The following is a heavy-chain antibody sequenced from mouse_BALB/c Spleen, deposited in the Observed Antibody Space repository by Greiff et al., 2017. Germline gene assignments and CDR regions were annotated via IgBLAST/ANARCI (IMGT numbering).Heavy chain of an antibody. D-gene: IGHD2-14*01. CDR1: GYTFTSYW. Sequence: QVQLQQSGAELARPGASVKLSCKASGYTFTSYWMPWVKQRPGQGLEWIGAIYPGDGDTRYTQKFKGKATLTADKSSSTAYMQLSSLASEDSAVYYCARGVLHYWGQGTTLTVSS. V-gene: IGHV1-87*01. CDR2: IYPGDGDT. J-gene: IGHJ2*01. CDR3: ARGVLHY.